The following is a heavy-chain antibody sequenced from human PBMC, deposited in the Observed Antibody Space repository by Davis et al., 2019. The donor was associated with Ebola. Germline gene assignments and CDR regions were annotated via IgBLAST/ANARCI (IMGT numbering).Heavy chain of an antibody. CDR3: ARLLLSTGMDV. D-gene: IGHD2-21*01. J-gene: IGHJ6*02. CDR2: FYPDYSDT. V-gene: IGHV5-51*01. Sequence: GESLKLSCKGSGYSFTSYWIGWVRQMPGKGLEWMGIFYPDYSDTIYSPSFQGQVTISADKSISTAYLQWSSLKASDTAMYYCARLLLSTGMDVWGQGTTVTVSS. CDR1: GYSFTSYW.